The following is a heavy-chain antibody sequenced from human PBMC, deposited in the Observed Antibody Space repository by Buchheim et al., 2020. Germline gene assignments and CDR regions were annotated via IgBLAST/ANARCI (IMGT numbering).Heavy chain of an antibody. Sequence: QVQLVQSGAEVKKPGASVKFSCKASAYSFTSYYIHWVRQAPGQGLEWMGIINPSGGRTTYAQKFQGRVTMTRDTSASTVYMELSSLRSEDTAVYYCAVGGSTSSYYYYYYGMDVWGQGTT. CDR3: AVGGSTSSYYYYYYGMDV. CDR2: INPSGGRT. J-gene: IGHJ6*02. D-gene: IGHD2-2*01. V-gene: IGHV1-46*01. CDR1: AYSFTSYY.